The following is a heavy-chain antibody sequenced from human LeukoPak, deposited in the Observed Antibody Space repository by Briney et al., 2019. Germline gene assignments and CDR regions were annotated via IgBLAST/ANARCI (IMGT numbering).Heavy chain of an antibody. D-gene: IGHD6-13*01. CDR1: GFTFSSYA. V-gene: IGHV3-30-3*01. Sequence: GGSLRLSCAASGFTFSSYAMHWVRQAPGKGLEWVAVISYDGSNKYYADSVKGRFTISRDNSKNTLYLQMNSLRAEDTAVYYCAKDRPSSMNAFDIWGQGTMVTVSS. CDR2: ISYDGSNK. CDR3: AKDRPSSMNAFDI. J-gene: IGHJ3*02.